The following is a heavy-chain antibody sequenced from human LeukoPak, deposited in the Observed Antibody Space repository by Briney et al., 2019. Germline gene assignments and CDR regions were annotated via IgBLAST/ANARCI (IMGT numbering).Heavy chain of an antibody. CDR1: GFTFSSYS. Sequence: TGGSLRLSCAASGFTFSSYSMNWVRQAPGKGLEWVSSISSSSSYIYYADSVKGRFTISRDNAKNSLYLQMNSLRAEDTAVYYCARGLQARNPNFDYWGQGTLVTVSS. V-gene: IGHV3-21*01. CDR3: ARGLQARNPNFDY. J-gene: IGHJ4*02. CDR2: ISSSSSYI.